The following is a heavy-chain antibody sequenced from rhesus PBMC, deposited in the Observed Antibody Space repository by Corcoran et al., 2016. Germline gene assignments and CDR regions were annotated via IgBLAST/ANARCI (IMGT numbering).Heavy chain of an antibody. CDR2: FYGSGSST. J-gene: IGHJ4*01. Sequence: QLQLQESGPGLVKPSETLSVTCVVPGGSISSSYWSWIRQAPGKGLEWVGYFYGSGSSTNYNPSLQSRVTLSVDTSKNQLSLKLSSVTAADTAVYYCTSEGAAAPFDYWGQGVLVTVSS. CDR3: TSEGAAAPFDY. D-gene: IGHD6-25*01. CDR1: GGSISSSY. V-gene: IGHV4-169*02.